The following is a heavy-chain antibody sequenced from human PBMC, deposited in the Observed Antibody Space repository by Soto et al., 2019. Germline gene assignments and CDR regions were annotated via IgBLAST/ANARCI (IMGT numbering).Heavy chain of an antibody. J-gene: IGHJ4*02. V-gene: IGHV4-59*08. CDR1: GGSISSYY. CDR3: ARGRYASYFDS. D-gene: IGHD5-12*01. CDR2: IYYSGTT. Sequence: SETLSLTCSVSGGSISSYYWSWIRQPPGKGLDWIGYIYYSGTTNYNPSLKSRVTMSVDTSKNQFSLNLNSVTAADTAVYYCARGRYASYFDSWGQGTLVTVSS.